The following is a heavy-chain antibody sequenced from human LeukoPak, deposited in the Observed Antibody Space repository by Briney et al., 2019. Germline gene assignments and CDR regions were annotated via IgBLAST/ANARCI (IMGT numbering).Heavy chain of an antibody. V-gene: IGHV3-33*08. Sequence: GGSLRLSCAASGFTFSSYAMSWVRQAPGKGLEWVAVIWYDGSNKYYADSVKGRFTISRDNSKNTLYLQMNSLRAEDTAVYYCARDGYYYDSSGPDYWGQGTLVTVSS. J-gene: IGHJ4*02. CDR3: ARDGYYYDSSGPDY. D-gene: IGHD3-22*01. CDR1: GFTFSSYA. CDR2: IWYDGSNK.